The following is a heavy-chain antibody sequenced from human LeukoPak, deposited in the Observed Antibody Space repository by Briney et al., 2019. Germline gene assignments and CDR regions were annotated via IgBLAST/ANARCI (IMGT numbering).Heavy chain of an antibody. CDR1: GGSISSYY. D-gene: IGHD1-26*01. Sequence: SETLSLTCTVSGGSISSYYWSWIRQPPGKGLEWVGYIYYSGSTNYNPSLKSRVTISVDTSKNQFSLKLSSVTAADTAVYYCARIVFRYWFDPWGQGTLVTVSS. CDR2: IYYSGST. J-gene: IGHJ5*02. CDR3: ARIVFRYWFDP. V-gene: IGHV4-59*01.